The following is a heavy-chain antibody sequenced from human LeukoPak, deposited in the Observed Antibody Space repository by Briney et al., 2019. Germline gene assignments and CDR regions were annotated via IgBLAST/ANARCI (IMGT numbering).Heavy chain of an antibody. CDR2: IRYDGSNK. V-gene: IGHV3-30*02. CDR1: GFTFSSYG. CDR3: ARGLWGFLPTYYFDY. D-gene: IGHD3-16*01. Sequence: GGSLRLSCAASGFTFSSYGMHWVRQAPGKGLEWVAFIRYDGSNKYYADSVKGRFTISRDNAKNSLYLQMNSLRAEDTAVYYCARGLWGFLPTYYFDYWGQGTLVTVSS. J-gene: IGHJ4*02.